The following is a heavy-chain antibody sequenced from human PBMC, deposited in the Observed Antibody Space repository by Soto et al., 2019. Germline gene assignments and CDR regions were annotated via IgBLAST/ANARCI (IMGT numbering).Heavy chain of an antibody. Sequence: PSETLSLTCAVSGGSISSGGYSWSWIRQPPGKGLEWIGYIYHSGSTYYNPSLKSRVTISVDRSKNQFSLKLSSVTAADTAVYYCARLNKAAGTDYWGQGTLVTVSS. CDR1: GGSISSGGYS. CDR3: ARLNKAAGTDY. CDR2: IYHSGST. D-gene: IGHD6-13*01. V-gene: IGHV4-30-2*01. J-gene: IGHJ4*02.